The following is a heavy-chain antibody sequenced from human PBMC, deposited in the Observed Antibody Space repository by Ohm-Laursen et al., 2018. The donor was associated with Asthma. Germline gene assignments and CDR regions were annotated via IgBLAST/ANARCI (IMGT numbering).Heavy chain of an antibody. Sequence: SSVKVSCKASGGTFSSYAISWVRQAPGQGLEWMGGIIPIFGTANYAQKFQGRVTITADESTSTAYMEQSSLKSEDTAVYYCARPFKTHDHGDYRDFWYFDLWGRGTLVTVSS. D-gene: IGHD4-17*01. V-gene: IGHV1-69*01. CDR1: GGTFSSYA. J-gene: IGHJ2*01. CDR3: ARPFKTHDHGDYRDFWYFDL. CDR2: IIPIFGTA.